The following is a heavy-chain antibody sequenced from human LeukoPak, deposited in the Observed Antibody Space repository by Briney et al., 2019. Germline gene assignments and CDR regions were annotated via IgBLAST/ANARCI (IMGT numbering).Heavy chain of an antibody. CDR3: ARGYRVYYYGSGSYYRGDRFDY. V-gene: IGHV1-69*13. Sequence: SVKVSCKVSGYTLTELSMHWVRQAPGQGLEWMGGVIPILGTANYAQKFQGRVTITADESTSTAYMELSSLRSEDTAVYYCARGYRVYYYGSGSYYRGDRFDYWGQGTLVTVSS. CDR1: GYTLTELS. J-gene: IGHJ4*02. CDR2: VIPILGTA. D-gene: IGHD3-10*01.